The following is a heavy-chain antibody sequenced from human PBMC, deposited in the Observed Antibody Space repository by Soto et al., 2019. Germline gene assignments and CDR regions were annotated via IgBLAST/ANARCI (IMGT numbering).Heavy chain of an antibody. CDR2: IYYSGST. CDR1: GGSISSYY. V-gene: IGHV4-59*01. CDR3: ARAYGSGSSFDY. D-gene: IGHD3-10*01. Sequence: QVQLQESGPGLVKPSETLSLTCTVSGGSISSYYWSWIRQPPGKGLESIGYIYYSGSTNYNPSLKRRVTISVDTSKNQFSLKLSSVTAADTAVYYCARAYGSGSSFDYWGQGTLVTVSS. J-gene: IGHJ4*02.